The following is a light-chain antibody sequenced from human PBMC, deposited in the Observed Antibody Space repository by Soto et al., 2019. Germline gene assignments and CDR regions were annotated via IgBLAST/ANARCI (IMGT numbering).Light chain of an antibody. V-gene: IGKV1-6*01. J-gene: IGKJ1*01. CDR2: AAS. CDR1: QAIRTA. CDR3: LLDFRYFWA. Sequence: IQLTQSQSSLYASVGDRVTITCRASQAIRTALGWYQQKPGKVPKLLIYAASILQSGVPSRFSGSGSGTDFTLTISSLQPEDFATYYCLLDFRYFWAFGQGTKVDIK.